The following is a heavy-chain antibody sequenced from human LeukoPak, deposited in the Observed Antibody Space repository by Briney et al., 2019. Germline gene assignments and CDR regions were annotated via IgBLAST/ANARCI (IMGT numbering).Heavy chain of an antibody. CDR3: AKEGESTFPNHSNVYPIDY. D-gene: IGHD3-22*01. Sequence: GGSLRLSCAASGFTFSSYALHWVRQAPGKGLEWVAVISYDGGTKYYADSVKGRFTISRDNSKNTLYLQMNSLRAEDTAVYYCAKEGESTFPNHSNVYPIDYWGQGTLVTVSS. V-gene: IGHV3-30*04. CDR1: GFTFSSYA. J-gene: IGHJ4*02. CDR2: ISYDGGTK.